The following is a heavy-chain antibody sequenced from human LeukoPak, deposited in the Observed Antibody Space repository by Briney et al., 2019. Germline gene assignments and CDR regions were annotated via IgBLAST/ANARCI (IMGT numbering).Heavy chain of an antibody. V-gene: IGHV3-15*01. CDR3: TTRRQDGC. CDR2: IKSKIDGGTI. J-gene: IGHJ4*02. CDR1: GFAFSDAW. Sequence: GGSLRLSCVASGFAFSDAWMSWVRQAPGKGLEGVGRIKSKIDGGTIDYGAPVKGRFTISRDDSRNTLYLQMHSLKTEDTAVYYCTTRRQDGCWGQGTLVTVS. D-gene: IGHD6-25*01.